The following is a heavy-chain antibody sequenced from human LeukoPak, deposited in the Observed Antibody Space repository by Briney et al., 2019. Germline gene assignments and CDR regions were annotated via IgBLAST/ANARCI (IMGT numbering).Heavy chain of an antibody. CDR1: GFRFSDEP. CDR3: ARDTAFAFDI. CDR2: IRSRSITI. J-gene: IGHJ3*02. Sequence: GGSLRLSCAASGFRFSDEPMNWVRQAPGKGLEWVAHIRSRSITISYADSVEGRFTISRDNAKNSLYLQMNSLTEEDTAAYYCARDTAFAFDIWGQGTMVTVSS. D-gene: IGHD2-21*02. V-gene: IGHV3-48*02.